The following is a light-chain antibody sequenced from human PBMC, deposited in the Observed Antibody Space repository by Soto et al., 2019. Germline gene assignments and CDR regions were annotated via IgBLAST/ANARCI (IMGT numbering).Light chain of an antibody. CDR2: EVS. Sequence: QSALIQSASVSGSPGQSITISCTGTSSDVGVYNYLSWYQQRPGKAPKLLIYEVSNRPSGVSYRFSGSKSGNTASLTISTLQAEDEADYYCSSYTTVSTVVFGGGTK. CDR1: SSDVGVYNY. V-gene: IGLV2-14*01. J-gene: IGLJ2*01. CDR3: SSYTTVSTVV.